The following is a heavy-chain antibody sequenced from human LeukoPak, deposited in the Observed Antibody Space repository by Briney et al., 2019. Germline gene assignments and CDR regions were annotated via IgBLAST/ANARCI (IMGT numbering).Heavy chain of an antibody. V-gene: IGHV3-23*01. CDR3: AKGGNGYCTNGICSPRVVAAIDY. CDR1: GFIFSSYA. D-gene: IGHD2-8*01. Sequence: GGSLRLSCAASGFIFSSYAMSWVRQAPGKGLEWGSSIHGVGGNTYYADSVKGRFTTSSDNSKNTLDLQLNSLRADDLAVYYCAKGGNGYCTNGICSPRVVAAIDYWGQGTLVTVS. J-gene: IGHJ4*02. CDR2: IHGVGGNT.